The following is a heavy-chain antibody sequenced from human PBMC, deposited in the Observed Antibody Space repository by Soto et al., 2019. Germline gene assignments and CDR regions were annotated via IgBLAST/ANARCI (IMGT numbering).Heavy chain of an antibody. CDR1: GYTFTSYD. V-gene: IGHV1-8*01. Sequence: QVQLVQSGAEVKKPGASVKVSCKDSGYTFTSYDINWVRQATGQGLEWMGWMYSNSGNTGYAQKFQGRVTMPSNTTISPAYMELRSMRSEDTAVNYCERVRPLYSSELLDYWGQGSKVTV. CDR3: ERVRPLYSSELLDY. CDR2: MYSNSGNT. D-gene: IGHD6-19*01. J-gene: IGHJ4*02.